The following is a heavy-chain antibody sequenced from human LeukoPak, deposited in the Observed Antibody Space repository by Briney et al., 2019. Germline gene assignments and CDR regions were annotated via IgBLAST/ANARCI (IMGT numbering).Heavy chain of an antibody. CDR1: GFTVSNNY. D-gene: IGHD1-14*01. CDR3: TTLGAFDY. J-gene: IGHJ4*02. Sequence: GGSLRLSCAASGFTVSNNYMSWVRQAPGKGLEWVSVIYSGGSTYYADSVKGRFTISRDKDKNTVYLQMNSLRAEDTAVYYCTTLGAFDYWGQGTLVTVSS. CDR2: IYSGGST. V-gene: IGHV3-53*01.